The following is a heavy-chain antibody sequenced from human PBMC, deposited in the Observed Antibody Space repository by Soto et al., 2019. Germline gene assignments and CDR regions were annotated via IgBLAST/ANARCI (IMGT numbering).Heavy chain of an antibody. V-gene: IGHV4-31*03. J-gene: IGHJ6*02. CDR1: GGSISSGGYY. D-gene: IGHD3-22*01. Sequence: KPSETLSLTCTVSGGSISSGGYYWSWIRQHPGKGLEWIGYIYYSGSTYYNPSLKSRVTISVDTSKNQFSLKLSSVTAADTAVFYCARDPWRYYDSSAGGMDVWGQGTTVTVSS. CDR3: ARDPWRYYDSSAGGMDV. CDR2: IYYSGST.